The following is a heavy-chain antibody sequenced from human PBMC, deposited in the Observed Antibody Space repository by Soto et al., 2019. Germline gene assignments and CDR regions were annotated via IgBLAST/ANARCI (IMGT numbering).Heavy chain of an antibody. Sequence: GASVKVSCKASGYTFTSYGISWVRQAPGQGLEWMGWISAYNGNTNYAQKLQGRVTMTTDTSTSTAYMELRSLRSDDTAVYYCARGAPEIDYYGSGSYFRGYYYYGMDVWGQGTTVTVSS. CDR1: GYTFTSYG. J-gene: IGHJ6*02. V-gene: IGHV1-18*01. CDR2: ISAYNGNT. CDR3: ARGAPEIDYYGSGSYFRGYYYYGMDV. D-gene: IGHD3-10*01.